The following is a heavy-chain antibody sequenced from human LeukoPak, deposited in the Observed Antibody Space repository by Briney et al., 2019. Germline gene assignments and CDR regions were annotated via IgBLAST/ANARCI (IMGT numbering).Heavy chain of an antibody. CDR2: ISSSSSFI. J-gene: IGHJ4*02. V-gene: IGHV3-21*01. CDR1: GSILSSYR. CDR3: ARDGYNYGSPLDY. Sequence: KTGGSVRPPCAPSGSILSSYRMNGARQAPGKGLGGASSISSSSSFIYYADSVKGRFTISRDNAEDSLYLQMNSLRAEDTAVYFCARDGYNYGSPLDYWGQGTLVTVSS. D-gene: IGHD5-18*01.